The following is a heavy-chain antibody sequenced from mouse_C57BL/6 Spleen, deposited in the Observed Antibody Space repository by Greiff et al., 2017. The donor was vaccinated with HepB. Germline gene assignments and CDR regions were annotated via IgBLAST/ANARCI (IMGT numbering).Heavy chain of an antibody. CDR3: APTGTMAAWFAY. Sequence: QVQLKESGPELVKPGASVKISCKASGYAFSSSWMNWVKQRPGKGLEWIGRIYPGDGDTNYNGKFKGKATLTADKSSSTAYMQLSSLTSEDSAVYFCAPTGTMAAWFAYWGQGTLVTVSA. CDR2: IYPGDGDT. CDR1: GYAFSSSW. V-gene: IGHV1-82*01. D-gene: IGHD4-1*02. J-gene: IGHJ3*01.